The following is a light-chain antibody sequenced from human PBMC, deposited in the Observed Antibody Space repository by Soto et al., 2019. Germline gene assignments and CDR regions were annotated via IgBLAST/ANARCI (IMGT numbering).Light chain of an antibody. V-gene: IGKV3D-15*01. CDR3: QQYSKWPT. CDR1: QSVSSN. J-gene: IGKJ1*01. Sequence: EIVMTQSPATLSLSPGERSTLSFRASQSVSSNLAWYQQKPGQAPRLLIYAASSRATGIPDRFSGGGSGTDFTLTISSLQSEDFAVYYCQQYSKWPTFGRGTKVDI. CDR2: AAS.